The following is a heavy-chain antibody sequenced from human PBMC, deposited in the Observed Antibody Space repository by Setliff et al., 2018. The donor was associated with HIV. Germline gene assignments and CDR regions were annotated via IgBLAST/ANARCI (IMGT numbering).Heavy chain of an antibody. CDR2: IFYSGST. CDR1: GGSINRSPYY. CDR3: ARVESGILGY. V-gene: IGHV4-39*07. J-gene: IGHJ4*02. D-gene: IGHD1-26*01. Sequence: SETLSLTCTVSGGSINRSPYYWGWIRQPPGMGLEWIASIFYSGSTYHNPSLKSRVTISVDTANNQFSLKVNSMTAADSAIYYCARVESGILGYWGRGTLVTVSA.